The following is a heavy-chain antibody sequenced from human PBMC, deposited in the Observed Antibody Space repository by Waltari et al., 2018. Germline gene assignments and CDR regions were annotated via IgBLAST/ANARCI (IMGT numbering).Heavy chain of an antibody. CDR3: ARDSRIAAQYYYGMDV. CDR2: RNAGNGNT. J-gene: IGHJ6*02. Sequence: QVQLVQSGAEVKKPGASVKVSCKASGYTFTSSAMHWVSQAPQQSLEWMGWRNAGNGNTKYSQKFQGRVTHTTDESTSTAYMELSRLRSEDTAVYYCARDSRIAAQYYYGMDVWGQGTTVTVSS. CDR1: GYTFTSSA. D-gene: IGHD6-13*01. V-gene: IGHV1-3*01.